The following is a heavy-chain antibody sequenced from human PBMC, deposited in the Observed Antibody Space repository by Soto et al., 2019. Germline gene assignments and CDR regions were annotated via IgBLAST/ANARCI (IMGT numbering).Heavy chain of an antibody. CDR3: ARQRPTDGRWEFANYYGMDV. CDR2: GYYSGSI. D-gene: IGHD1-26*01. V-gene: IGHV4-59*08. J-gene: IGHJ6*02. CDR1: DGSITDSY. Sequence: SETLSLTCTVSDGSITDSYWTWIRQPPGKALEWIGYGYYSGSIHYNPSLKTRVAISVDTSKNQFSLKLSSVTAADTAVYYCARQRPTDGRWEFANYYGMDVWGQGTPVTVSS.